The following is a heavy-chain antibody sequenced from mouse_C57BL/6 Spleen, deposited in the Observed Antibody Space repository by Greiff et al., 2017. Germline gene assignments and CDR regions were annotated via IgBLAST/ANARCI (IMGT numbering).Heavy chain of an antibody. D-gene: IGHD2-10*02. J-gene: IGHJ3*01. Sequence: VKLMESGPGLVAPSQSLSITCTVSGFSLTSYAISWVRPPPGKGLEWLGVIWTGGGTNYNSALKSRLSISKDNSKSQVFLKMNSLQTDDTARDYCARSGLYGNYVAWFAYWGQGTLVTVSA. CDR3: ARSGLYGNYVAWFAY. CDR1: GFSLTSYA. V-gene: IGHV2-9-1*01. CDR2: IWTGGGT.